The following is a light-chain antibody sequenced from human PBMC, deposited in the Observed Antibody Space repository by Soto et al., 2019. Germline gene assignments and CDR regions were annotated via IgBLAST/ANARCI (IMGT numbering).Light chain of an antibody. J-gene: IGKJ1*01. CDR2: DAS. Sequence: DIQMTQSPSTLSASLGDRVTITCRASQSISSWLAWYQQKPGKAPKLLIYDASSVESGVPSRFSGSGSETEFTITISSLQPDDFATYYCKQYNSYSWTFGQGTKVDIK. CDR1: QSISSW. CDR3: KQYNSYSWT. V-gene: IGKV1-5*01.